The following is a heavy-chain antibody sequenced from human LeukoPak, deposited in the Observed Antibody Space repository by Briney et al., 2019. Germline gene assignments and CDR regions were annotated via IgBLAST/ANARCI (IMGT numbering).Heavy chain of an antibody. V-gene: IGHV3-30*02. CDR3: ARHYASAYFFEY. Sequence: GGFLRLSCAASGFPFSSYGMHWVRQAPGKGLEWVAYIRYDGSNNYYADSLKGRFTISRDNSENTLYLQMSSLRTEDTAVYYCARHYASAYFFEYWGQGTLVTVSS. D-gene: IGHD2-2*01. J-gene: IGHJ4*02. CDR1: GFPFSSYG. CDR2: IRYDGSNN.